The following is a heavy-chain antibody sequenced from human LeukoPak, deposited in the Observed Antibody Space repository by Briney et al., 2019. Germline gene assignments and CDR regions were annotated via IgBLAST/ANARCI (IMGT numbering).Heavy chain of an antibody. Sequence: SETLSLTCAVYGGSFSGYYWSWIRQPPGKGLERIGEINHSGSTNYNPSLKSRVTISVDTSKNQFSLKLSSVTAADTAVYYCARGVKSYSSSWYAAPYFDYWGQGTLVTVSS. D-gene: IGHD6-13*01. J-gene: IGHJ4*02. CDR2: INHSGST. V-gene: IGHV4-34*01. CDR3: ARGVKSYSSSWYAAPYFDY. CDR1: GGSFSGYY.